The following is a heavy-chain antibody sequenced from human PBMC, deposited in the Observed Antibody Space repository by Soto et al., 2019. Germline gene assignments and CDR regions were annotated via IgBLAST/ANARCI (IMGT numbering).Heavy chain of an antibody. CDR2: IIPIFGTA. D-gene: IGHD4-17*01. Sequence: SVKPSSKAPGGTFSCYAISWVRQAPGQGLEWMGGIIPIFGTANYAQKFQGRVTITADESTSTAYMELSSLRSEDTAVYYCARVSQYGDYVYRTWGQGTLVTVS. CDR1: GGTFSCYA. J-gene: IGHJ4*02. CDR3: ARVSQYGDYVYRT. V-gene: IGHV1-69*13.